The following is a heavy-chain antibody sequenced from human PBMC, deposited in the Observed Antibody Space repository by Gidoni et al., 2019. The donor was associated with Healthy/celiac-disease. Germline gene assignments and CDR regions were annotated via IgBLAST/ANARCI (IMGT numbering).Heavy chain of an antibody. CDR1: GFTFSSYS. D-gene: IGHD4-17*01. CDR2: ISSSSSYI. CDR3: ARTKGGATVTTPLKRFDY. V-gene: IGHV3-21*01. J-gene: IGHJ4*02. Sequence: EVQLVESGGGLVKPGGSLRLSCAASGFTFSSYSMNWVRQAPGKGLEWVSSISSSSSYIYYADSVKGRFTISRDNAKNSLYLQMNSLRAEDTAVYYCARTKGGATVTTPLKRFDYWGQGTLVTVSS.